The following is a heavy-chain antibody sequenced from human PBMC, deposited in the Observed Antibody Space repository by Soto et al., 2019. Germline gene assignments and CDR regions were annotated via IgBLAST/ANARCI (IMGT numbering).Heavy chain of an antibody. Sequence: GGSLRLSCAASGFTFSSYGMHWVRQAPGKGLEWVAVISYDGSNKYYADSVKGRFTISRDNSKNTLYLQMNSLRAEDTAVYYCAKGRGVVPAAMEDEFDIWGQGTMVTVPS. CDR2: ISYDGSNK. CDR3: AKGRGVVPAAMEDEFDI. V-gene: IGHV3-30*18. D-gene: IGHD2-2*01. J-gene: IGHJ3*02. CDR1: GFTFSSYG.